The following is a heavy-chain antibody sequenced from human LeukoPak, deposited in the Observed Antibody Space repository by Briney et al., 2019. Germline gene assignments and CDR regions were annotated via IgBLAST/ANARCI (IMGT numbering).Heavy chain of an antibody. CDR3: AKNGRSSRELFDY. Sequence: GGSLRLSRAASGFTFSNFAMSCVRQAPGKGLDWVSVISIGGTNTYYAGSVKDRFSISRDNAQNTLYLQVNSLGAEDTAVYYCAKNGRSSRELFDYWGQGTLVTVSS. V-gene: IGHV3-23*01. CDR2: ISIGGTNT. J-gene: IGHJ4*02. D-gene: IGHD2-8*01. CDR1: GFTFSNFA.